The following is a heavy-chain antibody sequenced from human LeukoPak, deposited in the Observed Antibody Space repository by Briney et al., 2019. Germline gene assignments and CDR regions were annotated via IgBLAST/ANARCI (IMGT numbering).Heavy chain of an antibody. J-gene: IGHJ4*02. CDR3: ARDPSSVTLYFFDY. CDR2: IDANNGET. V-gene: IGHV1-2*02. CDR1: VYTFIRKY. D-gene: IGHD4-11*01. Sequence: ASVNLSYTPSVYTFIRKYIHWLRQAPGQGLEWMGWIDANNGETKSAQKFQGRVTISSDTSISTAYMDLSSLIPDDAAVYYCARDPSSVTLYFFDYWGQGTLVTVSS.